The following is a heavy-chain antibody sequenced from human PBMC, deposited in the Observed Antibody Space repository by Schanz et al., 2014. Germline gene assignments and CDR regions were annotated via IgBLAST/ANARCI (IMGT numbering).Heavy chain of an antibody. CDR2: ISVYTGNT. CDR1: GYTFTTYA. J-gene: IGHJ4*02. V-gene: IGHV1-18*01. CDR3: ARSAGRDFWSGYYTRFDY. D-gene: IGHD3-3*01. Sequence: QVQLVQSGAEVKKPGASVRVSCKASGYTFTTYAMSWVRQAPGQGLEWVGWISVYTGNTKYGQKVQGRVTMTADTSTNTAYMELRSLRSDDTAVYYGARSAGRDFWSGYYTRFDYWGQGTLVTVSS.